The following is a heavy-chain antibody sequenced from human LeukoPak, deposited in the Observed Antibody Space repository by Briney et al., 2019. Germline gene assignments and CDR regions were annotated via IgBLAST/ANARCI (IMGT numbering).Heavy chain of an antibody. Sequence: GGSLRLSCAASGFTFSNAWMSWVRQAPGKGLEWVGRIKSKTDGGTTDYAAPVKGRFTISRDDSKNTLYLQMNSLRAEDTAVYYCAKEILEDYGDYDAFDIWGQGTMVTVSS. D-gene: IGHD4-17*01. J-gene: IGHJ3*02. CDR3: AKEILEDYGDYDAFDI. CDR2: IKSKTDGGTT. CDR1: GFTFSNAW. V-gene: IGHV3-15*01.